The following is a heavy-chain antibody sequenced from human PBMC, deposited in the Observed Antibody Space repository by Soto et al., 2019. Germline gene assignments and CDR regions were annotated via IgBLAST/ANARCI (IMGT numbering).Heavy chain of an antibody. V-gene: IGHV4-34*01. Sequence: PSETLSLTRAVYGGAFIGYYWSWILQPPWEGLEWIGEINHSGSTNYNPSPKSRVTISVDTSKNQFSLKLSSVTAADTAVYYCARGAGKTDIVVVPASINWFDPWGQGTLVTVSS. J-gene: IGHJ5*02. D-gene: IGHD2-2*01. CDR3: ARGAGKTDIVVVPASINWFDP. CDR2: INHSGST. CDR1: GGAFIGYY.